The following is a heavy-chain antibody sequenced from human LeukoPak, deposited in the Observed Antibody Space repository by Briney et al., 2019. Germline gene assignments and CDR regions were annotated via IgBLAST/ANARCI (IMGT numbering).Heavy chain of an antibody. CDR1: GYTFTGYY. CDR3: ARGGRDSSGYLHRSNWFDP. J-gene: IGHJ5*02. D-gene: IGHD3-22*01. Sequence: GASVKVSCKASGYTFTGYYMHWVRQAPGQGLEWMGIINPSGGSTSYAQKFQGRVTMTRDTSTSTVYMELSSLRSEDTAVYYCARGGRDSSGYLHRSNWFDPWGQGTLVTVSS. CDR2: INPSGGST. V-gene: IGHV1-46*01.